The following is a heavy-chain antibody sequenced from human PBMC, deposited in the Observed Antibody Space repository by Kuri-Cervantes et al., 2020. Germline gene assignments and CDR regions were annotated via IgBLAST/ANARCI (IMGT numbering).Heavy chain of an antibody. CDR2: MNPNSGYT. CDR3: ARATGGWLQIEWPGGDAFDI. J-gene: IGHJ3*02. Sequence: ASVKVSCKASGYTFSGYYMHWVRQAPGQGLEWMGWMNPNSGYTNYAQKFQGRVTMTRDTSINTAYMEISRLRSDDTAVYYCARATGGWLQIEWPGGDAFDIWGQGTMVTVSS. V-gene: IGHV1-2*02. CDR1: GYTFSGYY. D-gene: IGHD5-24*01.